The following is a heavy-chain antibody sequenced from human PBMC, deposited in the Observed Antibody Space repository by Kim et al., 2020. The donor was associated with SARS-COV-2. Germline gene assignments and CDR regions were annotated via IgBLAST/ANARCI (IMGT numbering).Heavy chain of an antibody. Sequence: GGSLRLSCEASGFIFNSYGMHWVRQAPGKGLEWVAVLFYNGNNKFYADSVKGRFTISRDNSKNTVYLDMNSLRAEDTAVYYCARDPFRADVRSSSRGSVRMDVWGQGTTVTVSS. CDR1: GFIFNSYG. D-gene: IGHD6-6*01. CDR2: LFYNGNNK. V-gene: IGHV3-33*01. CDR3: ARDPFRADVRSSSRGSVRMDV. J-gene: IGHJ6*02.